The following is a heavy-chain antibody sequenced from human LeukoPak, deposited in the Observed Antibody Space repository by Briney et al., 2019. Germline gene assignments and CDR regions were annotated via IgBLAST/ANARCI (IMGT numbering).Heavy chain of an antibody. V-gene: IGHV1-18*01. CDR2: ISGYNGNT. D-gene: IGHD3-9*01. CDR3: ASSYYDILTGYFDAFDI. Sequence: ASVKVSCKASGYTFTTYNINWVRQAPGQGLEWMGWISGYNGNTNYAQKLQGRVTMTTDTSTSTAYIELRSLRSDDTAVYYCASSYYDILTGYFDAFDIWGQGTMVTVSS. J-gene: IGHJ3*02. CDR1: GYTFTTYN.